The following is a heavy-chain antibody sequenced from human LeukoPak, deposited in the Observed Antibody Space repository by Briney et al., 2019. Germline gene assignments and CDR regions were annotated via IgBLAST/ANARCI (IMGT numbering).Heavy chain of an antibody. CDR1: GFTVSSNY. CDR3: ARDTAQCYGMDA. V-gene: IGHV3-53*01. CDR2: IYSGGST. J-gene: IGHJ6*04. Sequence: GGSLRLSCAASGFTVSSNYMSWVRQAPGKGLEWVSVIYSGGSTYYADSVKGRFTISRDNSKNTLYLQMNSLRAEDTAVYYCARDTAQCYGMDAWGKGTTVTVSS.